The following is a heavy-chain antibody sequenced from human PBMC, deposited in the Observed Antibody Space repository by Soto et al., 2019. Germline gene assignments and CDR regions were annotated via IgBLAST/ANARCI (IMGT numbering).Heavy chain of an antibody. D-gene: IGHD4-4*01. Sequence: EVQLLESGGGLVQRGGSLRLSCAASGFPFSSYVMSWVRQAPGKGLEWVSGITGGGSNTFYADSVKGRFTISRDNSKNTLFLQMNSLGAEDTAVYYCAKDSNKYSSSLRGRYFDYWGQGSGVTVSS. V-gene: IGHV3-23*01. J-gene: IGHJ4*02. CDR3: AKDSNKYSSSLRGRYFDY. CDR1: GFPFSSYV. CDR2: ITGGGSNT.